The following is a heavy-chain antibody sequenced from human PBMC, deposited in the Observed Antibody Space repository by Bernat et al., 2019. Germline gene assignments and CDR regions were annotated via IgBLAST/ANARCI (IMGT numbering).Heavy chain of an antibody. D-gene: IGHD2-2*01. V-gene: IGHV1-18*01. CDR1: GYSFTSYG. CDR2: ISAYNANT. J-gene: IGHJ6*02. CDR3: AGDFGCTSTSCYGPVGYAMDV. Sequence: QVQLVQSGAEVKKPGASVKVSCKASGYSFTSYGISWVRQAPGQGLEWMGWISAYNANTNYAQKLQGRVTMTTDTSTNTAYMELRSLRSDDTAVYFCAGDFGCTSTSCYGPVGYAMDVWGQGTTVTVAS.